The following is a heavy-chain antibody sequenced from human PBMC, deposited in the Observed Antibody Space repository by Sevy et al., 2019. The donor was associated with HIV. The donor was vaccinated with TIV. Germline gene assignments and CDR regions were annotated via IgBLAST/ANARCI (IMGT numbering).Heavy chain of an antibody. J-gene: IGHJ4*02. CDR3: ASKRGYNHGPFDY. Sequence: SEILSLTCTVSGGSISSSETYWSWIRQSPGGGLEWIGYIHYTGGTYYNPFLKDRVAMSVDTSERQFSLRLSLLTAADTAVYFCASKRGYNHGPFDYWGQGTLVTVSS. D-gene: IGHD5-12*01. CDR1: GGSISSSETY. V-gene: IGHV4-30-4*08. CDR2: IHYTGGT.